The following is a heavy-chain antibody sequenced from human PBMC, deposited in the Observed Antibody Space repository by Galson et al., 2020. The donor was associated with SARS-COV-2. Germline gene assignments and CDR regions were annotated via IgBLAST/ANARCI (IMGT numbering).Heavy chain of an antibody. CDR3: ARYSYGYRGYYFDY. Sequence: SETLSLTCTVSGGSXXXXSYXXXXXXXXXXXXLXXXXXXXXSGSTYYNPSLKSRVTISVDTSKNQFSLKLSSVTAADTAVYYCARYSYGYRGYYFDYWGQGTLVTVSS. CDR2: XXXSGST. J-gene: IGHJ4*02. CDR1: GGSXXXXSYX. V-gene: IGHV4-39*01. D-gene: IGHD5-18*01.